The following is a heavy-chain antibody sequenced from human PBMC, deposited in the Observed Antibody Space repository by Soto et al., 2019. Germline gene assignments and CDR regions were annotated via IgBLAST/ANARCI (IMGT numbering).Heavy chain of an antibody. CDR1: GGYISSGGYY. V-gene: IGHV4-31*03. J-gene: IGHJ1*01. CDR3: AREDYGDFGYFQH. D-gene: IGHD4-17*01. CDR2: IYYSGST. Sequence: SETLSLTCTVSGGYISSGGYYWSWIRQHPGKGLEWIGYIYYSGSTYYNPSLKSRVTISVDTSKNQFSLKLSSVTAADTAVYYCAREDYGDFGYFQHWGQGTLVTLSS.